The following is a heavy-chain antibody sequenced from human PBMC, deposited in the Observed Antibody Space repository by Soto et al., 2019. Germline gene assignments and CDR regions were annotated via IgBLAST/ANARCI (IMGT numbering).Heavy chain of an antibody. V-gene: IGHV1-69*12. CDR1: GATLHTFINLG. D-gene: IGHD3-22*01. Sequence: QVQLVQSGAEVKRPGSSVKVSCKASGATLHTFINLGITWVRRAPGQGLEWMGGIIPVFGTPHYAQKLQGRLTISADESTRTAYRGLRGLRSEDAAIYYCARGAARKIVVVMYDALELWGQGTMVTVSS. CDR2: IIPVFGTP. CDR3: ARGAARKIVVVMYDALEL. J-gene: IGHJ3*01.